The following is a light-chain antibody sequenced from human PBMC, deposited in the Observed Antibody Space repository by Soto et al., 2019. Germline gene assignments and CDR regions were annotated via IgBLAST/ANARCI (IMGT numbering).Light chain of an antibody. CDR3: FSYTSSGTHV. J-gene: IGLJ1*01. V-gene: IGLV2-14*01. Sequence: QSALTQPASVSGSPGQSITISCTGTSSDVGNYKYVSWYQQHPGKAPKLMIYEVSNRPSGVSNRFSGSKSGNTASLPISGLQAEDETDYYCFSYTSSGTHVFGTGTKVTVL. CDR1: SSDVGNYKY. CDR2: EVS.